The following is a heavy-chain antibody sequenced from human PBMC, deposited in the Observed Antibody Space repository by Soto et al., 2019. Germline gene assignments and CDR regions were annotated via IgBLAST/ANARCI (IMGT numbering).Heavy chain of an antibody. CDR3: ARPLAAFGGVIASDAFDI. J-gene: IGHJ3*02. CDR2: IYPGDSDT. V-gene: IGHV5-51*01. Sequence: LKISCKGSGYSFTSYWIGWVRQMPGKGLEWMGIIYPGDSDTRYSPSFQGQVTISADKSISTAYLQWSSLKASDTAMYYCARPLAAFGGVIASDAFDIWGQGTMVTVSS. D-gene: IGHD3-16*02. CDR1: GYSFTSYW.